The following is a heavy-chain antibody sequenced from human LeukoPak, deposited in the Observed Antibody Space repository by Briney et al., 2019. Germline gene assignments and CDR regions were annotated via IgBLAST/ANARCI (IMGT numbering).Heavy chain of an antibody. CDR2: ISSSGSTI. J-gene: IGHJ6*03. V-gene: IGHV3-48*03. Sequence: GGSLRLSCAASGFTFSSYEMNWVRQAPGKGLEWVSYISSSGSTIYYADSVKDRFTISRDNAKNSLYLQMSSLRAEDTAVYYCARGRRVNCGGDCYYYYYYMDVWGKGTTVTVSS. CDR3: ARGRRVNCGGDCYYYYYYMDV. CDR1: GFTFSSYE. D-gene: IGHD2-21*02.